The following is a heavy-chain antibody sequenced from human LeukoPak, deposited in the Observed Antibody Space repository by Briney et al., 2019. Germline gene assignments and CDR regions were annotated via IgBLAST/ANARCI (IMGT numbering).Heavy chain of an antibody. CDR1: GYTFTGYY. CDR3: AGGISTRHFYYGMDV. CDR2: INPNSGGT. Sequence: GASVKVSCKASGYTFTGYYMHWVRQAPGQGLEWMGWINPNSGGTNYAQKFQGRVTMTRDTSISTAYMELSRLRSDDTAVYYCAGGISTRHFYYGMDVWGQGTTVTVSS. J-gene: IGHJ6*02. V-gene: IGHV1-2*02.